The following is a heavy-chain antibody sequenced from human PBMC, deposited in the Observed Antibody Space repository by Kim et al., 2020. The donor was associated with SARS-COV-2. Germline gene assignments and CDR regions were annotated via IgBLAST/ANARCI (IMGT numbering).Heavy chain of an antibody. CDR2: IWYDGSNK. V-gene: IGHV3-33*06. D-gene: IGHD6-6*01. J-gene: IGHJ4*02. CDR3: AKDLGAARQVPD. CDR1: GFTFSSYA. Sequence: GGSLRLSCAASGFTFSSYAMHWVRQAPGKGLEWVAVIWYDGSNKYYADSVKGRFTISRDNSKNTLYLQMNSLKAEDTAVYYCAKDLGAARQVPDWGQGTL.